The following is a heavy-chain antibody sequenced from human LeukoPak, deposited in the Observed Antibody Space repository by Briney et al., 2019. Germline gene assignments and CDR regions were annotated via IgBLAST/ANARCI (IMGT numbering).Heavy chain of an antibody. Sequence: ASVKVSCKASGYTFTSYYMHWVRQAPGQGPEWMGIINPSGGSTSYAQKLQGRVTMTRDTSTSTVYMELSSLRSEDTAVYYCARAVGASGAFDIWGQGAMVTVSS. CDR3: ARAVGASGAFDI. CDR1: GYTFTSYY. CDR2: INPSGGST. D-gene: IGHD1-26*01. J-gene: IGHJ3*02. V-gene: IGHV1-46*03.